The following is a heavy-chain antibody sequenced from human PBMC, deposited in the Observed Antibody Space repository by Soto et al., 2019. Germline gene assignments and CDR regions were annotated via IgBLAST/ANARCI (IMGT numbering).Heavy chain of an antibody. D-gene: IGHD2-15*01. V-gene: IGHV3-64D*06. Sequence: GGTLSLSCSSSCFIFIESTIYWVRKVQGKGLEASSAVSTSGRSTYYADSVKDRFTISRDNSKNTLFLQMGSLRPEDTAIYYCVKQSRGLDVVAFDYWGQGTQVTVSS. J-gene: IGHJ4*02. CDR1: CFIFIEST. CDR2: VSTSGRST. CDR3: VKQSRGLDVVAFDY.